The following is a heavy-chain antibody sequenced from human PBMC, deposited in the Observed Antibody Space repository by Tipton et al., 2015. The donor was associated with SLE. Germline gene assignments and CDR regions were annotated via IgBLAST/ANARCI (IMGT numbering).Heavy chain of an antibody. CDR2: IYYSGST. CDR3: ARVGFTEMATTPQGHFDL. D-gene: IGHD5-24*01. Sequence: TLSLTCTVSGGSISSYYWSWIRQPPGKGLEWIGYIYYSGSTNCNPSLKSRVTISVDTSKNQFSLKLSSVTAADTAVYYCARVGFTEMATTPQGHFDLWGRGTLVTVSS. CDR1: GGSISSYY. J-gene: IGHJ2*01. V-gene: IGHV4-59*01.